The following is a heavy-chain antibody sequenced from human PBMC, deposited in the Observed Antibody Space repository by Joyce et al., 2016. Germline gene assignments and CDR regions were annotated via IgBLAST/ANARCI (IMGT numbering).Heavy chain of an antibody. CDR3: VGVFGSGTPSF. CDR2: ISPDDSDT. J-gene: IGHJ4*02. D-gene: IGHD3-10*01. Sequence: EVPLVQSEVEVKKPGESLKISCKGSGYNSANYWIGWVRQMPGKGLEWMGIISPDDSDTRYCLSFRGPVITSADNSTRPAYLQWSRLTTCDTATYYCVGVFGSGTPSFWGQGTRVIVSS. CDR1: GYNSANYW. V-gene: IGHV5-51*01.